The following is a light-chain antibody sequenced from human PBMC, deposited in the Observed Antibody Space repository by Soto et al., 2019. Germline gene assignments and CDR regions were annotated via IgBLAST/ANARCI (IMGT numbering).Light chain of an antibody. Sequence: QSALTQPASVSGSPGQSITISCTGTSSDDGGYNYVSWYQQHPGKAPKLMIYDVSNRPSGVSNRFSGYKSGNTASLTISGLQAEDEADYCCSSYTSSTTLYVFGTGTKVTVL. CDR2: DVS. CDR1: SSDDGGYNY. V-gene: IGLV2-14*01. CDR3: SSYTSSTTLYV. J-gene: IGLJ1*01.